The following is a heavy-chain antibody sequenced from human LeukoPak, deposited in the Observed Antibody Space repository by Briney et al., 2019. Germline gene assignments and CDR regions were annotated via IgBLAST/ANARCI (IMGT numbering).Heavy chain of an antibody. CDR1: GGSISSYY. CDR2: IYYSGST. CDR3: ARGLLDGYTHPAAFDI. V-gene: IGHV4-59*01. D-gene: IGHD5-24*01. J-gene: IGHJ3*02. Sequence: SETLSLTCTVSGGSISSYYWSWIRQPPGKGLEWIGYIYYSGSTNYNPSLKSRVTISVDTSKNQFSLKLSSVTAADTAVYYCARGLLDGYTHPAAFDIWGQGTVVTVSS.